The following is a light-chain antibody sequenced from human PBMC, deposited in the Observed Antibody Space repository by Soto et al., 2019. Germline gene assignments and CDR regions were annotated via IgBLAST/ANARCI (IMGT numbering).Light chain of an antibody. Sequence: QSVLTQPPSVSEAPRQRVTISCSGSSSNIGNNAVNWYQQLPGKAPKLLIYYDDLLPSGVSDRFSGSKSGTSASLAISGLQSEDEADYYCAAWDDSLNGPVFGTGTKLT. CDR3: AAWDDSLNGPV. CDR2: YDD. V-gene: IGLV1-36*01. J-gene: IGLJ1*01. CDR1: SSNIGNNA.